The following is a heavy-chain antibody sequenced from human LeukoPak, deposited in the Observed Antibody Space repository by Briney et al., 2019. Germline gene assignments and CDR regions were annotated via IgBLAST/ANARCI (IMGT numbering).Heavy chain of an antibody. CDR1: GFTFSSYA. CDR3: ARDLAQTGSHFDY. D-gene: IGHD3-9*01. J-gene: IGHJ4*02. V-gene: IGHV3-30-3*01. CDR2: ISYDGSNK. Sequence: GGSLRLSCAASGFTFSSYAMHWVRQAPGKGLEWVAVISYDGSNKYYADSVKGRFTISRDNSKNTLYLQMNSLRAEDTAVYYCARDLAQTGSHFDYWGQGTLVTVSS.